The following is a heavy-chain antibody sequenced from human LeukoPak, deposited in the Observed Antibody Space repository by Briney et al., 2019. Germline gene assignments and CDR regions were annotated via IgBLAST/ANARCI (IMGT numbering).Heavy chain of an antibody. J-gene: IGHJ5*02. V-gene: IGHV3-11*06. CDR2: IGSSSSHT. D-gene: IGHD2-2*01. CDR3: ARGCSSTSCHTADNWFDP. CDR1: GFTFSNYY. Sequence: PGGSLRLSCAASGFTFSNYYMNWIRQAPGQGLEWVSYIGSSSSHTNYGDSVKGRFTISRDNAKNSLYLQMNSLRAEDTAVYYCARGCSSTSCHTADNWFDPWGQGTLVTVSS.